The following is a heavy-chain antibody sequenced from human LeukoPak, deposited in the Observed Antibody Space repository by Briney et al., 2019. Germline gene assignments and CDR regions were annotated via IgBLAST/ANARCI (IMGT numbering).Heavy chain of an antibody. J-gene: IGHJ6*02. Sequence: PSETLSLTCIVSGGSFTNDGYYCGWIRQPPGKGLEWIGSISYGGDTYYNPSLKSRVTISVDTSKSQFSLKLTSVTATDTALYYCARRLSYYFGIDVWGRGTTVTVSS. CDR3: ARRLSYYFGIDV. CDR1: GGSFTNDGYY. V-gene: IGHV4-39*01. CDR2: ISYGGDT.